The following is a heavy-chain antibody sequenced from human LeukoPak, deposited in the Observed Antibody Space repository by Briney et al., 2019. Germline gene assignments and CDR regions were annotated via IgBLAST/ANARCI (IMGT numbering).Heavy chain of an antibody. CDR1: GFTVSNNY. CDR2: IYNGDNT. V-gene: IGHV3-53*01. CDR3: AGGLPTPFDY. J-gene: IGHJ4*02. D-gene: IGHD3-16*01. Sequence: GGSLRLSCAASGFTVSNNYMSWVRQAPGKGLEWVSVIYNGDNTYYADSVKGRFTISRDNSKNTLYLQVNSLRAEDTAVYYCAGGLPTPFDYWGQGTLVTVSS.